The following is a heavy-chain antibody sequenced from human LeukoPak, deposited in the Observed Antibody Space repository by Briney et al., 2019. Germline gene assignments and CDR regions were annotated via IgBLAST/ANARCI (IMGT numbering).Heavy chain of an antibody. CDR3: AREYYDSSGLKYAFDI. CDR2: IDPDGGGT. CDR1: GYSFTDYY. J-gene: IGHJ3*02. Sequence: ASVTVSCKTSGYSFTDYYLHWVRQAPGQGLEWMGCIDPDGGGTKYAQTFQGGVTMTRDTSISTAYMELSRLRFDDTAVYYCAREYYDSSGLKYAFDIWGQGTTVTVSS. D-gene: IGHD3-22*01. V-gene: IGHV1-2*02.